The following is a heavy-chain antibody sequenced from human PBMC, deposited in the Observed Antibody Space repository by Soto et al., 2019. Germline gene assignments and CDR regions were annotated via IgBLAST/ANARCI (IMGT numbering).Heavy chain of an antibody. CDR3: AKDLSLYCSGGSCYSFLGAIDY. J-gene: IGHJ4*02. Sequence: GSLRLSCAASGFTFSSYAMSWVRQAPGKGLEWVSAISGSGGSTYYADSVKGRFTISRDNSKNTLYLQMNSLRAEDTAVYYCAKDLSLYCSGGSCYSFLGAIDYWGQGTLVTVSS. V-gene: IGHV3-23*01. CDR1: GFTFSSYA. D-gene: IGHD2-15*01. CDR2: ISGSGGST.